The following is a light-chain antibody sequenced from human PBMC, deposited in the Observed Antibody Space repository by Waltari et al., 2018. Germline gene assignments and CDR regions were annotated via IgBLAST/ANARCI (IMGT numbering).Light chain of an antibody. V-gene: IGLV1-47*01. CDR1: SSNIGSNY. Sequence: QSVLTQPPSASGTPGQKVTISCNGSSSNIGSNYVYWYQQLPGTAPKLLIFKNNQRPSGVPDRFSDSKSGTSASLAIIGLRSEDEADYYCAAWDDSLGGLVLGGGTKVTVL. J-gene: IGLJ3*02. CDR2: KNN. CDR3: AAWDDSLGGLV.